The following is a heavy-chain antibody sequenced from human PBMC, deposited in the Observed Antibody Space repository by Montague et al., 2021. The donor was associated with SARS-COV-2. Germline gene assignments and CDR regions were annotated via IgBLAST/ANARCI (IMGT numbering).Heavy chain of an antibody. Sequence: SETLSLTCTVSGGSISNFYWSWLRQPPGRGLEWIAYVFYSGTTSFNPSLKSRVTMPVDTSKNQFSLELRSVTAADTAVYYCARLGSVELWLNLGWFDPWGQGTLVTVSS. CDR1: GGSISNFY. CDR2: VFYSGTT. J-gene: IGHJ5*02. CDR3: ARLGSVELWLNLGWFDP. D-gene: IGHD3-16*02. V-gene: IGHV4-59*08.